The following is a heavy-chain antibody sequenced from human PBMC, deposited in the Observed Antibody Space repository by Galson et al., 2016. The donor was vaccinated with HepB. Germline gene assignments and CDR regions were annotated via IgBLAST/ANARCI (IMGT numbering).Heavy chain of an antibody. CDR1: GVSSRTYC. Sequence: ETLSLTCTVSGVSSRTYCWNWIRQAPGKGLEWIGYISNSGSTNYNPSLKSRVTISVDTSKNHFSLKLSSVNDADTAVYYCAKEGSIMMTVGLEGFDWWGQGTLVTASS. CDR2: ISNSGST. CDR3: AKEGSIMMTVGLEGFDW. J-gene: IGHJ4*02. D-gene: IGHD3-16*01. V-gene: IGHV4-59*01.